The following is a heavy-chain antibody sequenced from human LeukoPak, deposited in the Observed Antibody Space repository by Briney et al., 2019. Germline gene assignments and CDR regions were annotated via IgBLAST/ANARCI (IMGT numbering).Heavy chain of an antibody. CDR2: INHSGST. CDR3: ARGYCSGGSCYSYYYYNYMDV. J-gene: IGHJ6*03. D-gene: IGHD2-15*01. CDR1: GGSISSSSYY. V-gene: IGHV4-39*07. Sequence: PSETLSLTCTVSGGSISSSSYYWSWIRQPPGKGLEWIGEINHSGSTNYNPSLKSRVTISVDTSKNQFSLKLSSVTAADTAVYYCARGYCSGGSCYSYYYYNYMDVWGKGTTVTVSS.